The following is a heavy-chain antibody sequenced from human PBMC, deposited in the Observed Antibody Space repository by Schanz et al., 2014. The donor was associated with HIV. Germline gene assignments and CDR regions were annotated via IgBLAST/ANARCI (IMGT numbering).Heavy chain of an antibody. CDR1: GFTFISYG. V-gene: IGHV1-18*01. D-gene: IGHD6-25*01. CDR2: ISAYNGNT. J-gene: IGHJ4*02. CDR3: ANEGLTGFIDY. Sequence: QVQLVRSGAEVKKPGASVKVSCKASGFTFISYGISWVRQAPGQGLEWMGRISAYNGNTNYVQKFQGRVTMTTDTSTSTAYMELRSLRSDDTAVYYCANEGLTGFIDYWGQGTLVTVSS.